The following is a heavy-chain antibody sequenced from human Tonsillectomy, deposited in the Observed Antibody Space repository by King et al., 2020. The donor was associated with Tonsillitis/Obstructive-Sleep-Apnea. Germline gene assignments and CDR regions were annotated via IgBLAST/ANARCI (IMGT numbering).Heavy chain of an antibody. V-gene: IGHV3-33*01. Sequence: VQLVESGGGVVQPGRSLRISCAASGFTFSTYGIHWVRQAPRKGLEWVAIIWHDGINKYYADSVKGRFTISRDNSKNTLYLEMNSLRAEDTAVYYCARDTHYYGSGSYYPRHYYGMDVGGQGTTVTVSS. D-gene: IGHD3-10*01. CDR1: GFTFSTYG. CDR3: ARDTHYYGSGSYYPRHYYGMDV. J-gene: IGHJ6*02. CDR2: IWHDGINK.